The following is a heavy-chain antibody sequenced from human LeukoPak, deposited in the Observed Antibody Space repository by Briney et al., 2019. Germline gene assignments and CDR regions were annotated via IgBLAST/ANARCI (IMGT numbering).Heavy chain of an antibody. Sequence: ASVKVSCKASGYTFTGCYMHWVRQAPGQGLEWMGWINPNSGGTNYAQKFQGRVTMTRDTSISTAYMELSRLRSDDTAVYYCARDPGYSSSFDYWGQGTLVTVSS. CDR3: ARDPGYSSSFDY. J-gene: IGHJ4*02. CDR1: GYTFTGCY. D-gene: IGHD6-13*01. CDR2: INPNSGGT. V-gene: IGHV1-2*02.